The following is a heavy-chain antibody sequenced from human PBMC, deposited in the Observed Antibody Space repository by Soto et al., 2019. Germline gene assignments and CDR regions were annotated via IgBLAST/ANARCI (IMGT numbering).Heavy chain of an antibody. V-gene: IGHV4-59*01. Sequence: SETLSLTCTVSGGSISSYYWSWIRQPPGKGLEWIGYIYYSGSTNYNPSLKSRVTISVDTSKNQFSLKLSSVTAADTAVYYCASGYYCSGGSCFAPTYIYSGQGTLVTVSS. J-gene: IGHJ4*02. CDR2: IYYSGST. CDR1: GGSISSYY. CDR3: ASGYYCSGGSCFAPTYIY. D-gene: IGHD2-15*01.